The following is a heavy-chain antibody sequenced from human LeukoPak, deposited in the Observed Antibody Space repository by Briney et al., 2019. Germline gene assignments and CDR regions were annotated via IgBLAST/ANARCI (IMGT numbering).Heavy chain of an antibody. CDR3: ARHRGFGDYFFDC. CDR2: IYSGGSI. Sequence: GGSLRLSCAASGFTVNNYYMSWVRQAPGKGLEWVSVIYSGGSINYADSAKGRFTISRDNSKNTLYLQMNSLRAEDTAVYYCARHRGFGDYFFDCWGQGTLVTVSS. CDR1: GFTVNNYY. V-gene: IGHV3-53*01. D-gene: IGHD4-17*01. J-gene: IGHJ4*02.